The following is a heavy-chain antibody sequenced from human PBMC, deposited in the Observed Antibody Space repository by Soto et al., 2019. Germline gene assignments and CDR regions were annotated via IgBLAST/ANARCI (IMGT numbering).Heavy chain of an antibody. D-gene: IGHD6-13*01. CDR3: ARGGRYSRSSYWYFDL. CDR1: DVSISGYY. CDR2: IYYSGST. Sequence: LSLTTPVADVSISGYYWSLLRKPPGKGLEWIGYIYYSGSTNYNPSLKSRVTISVDTSKNQFSLKLSSVTAADTAVYYCARGGRYSRSSYWYFDLWGRGTLVTFSS. V-gene: IGHV4-59*01. J-gene: IGHJ2*01.